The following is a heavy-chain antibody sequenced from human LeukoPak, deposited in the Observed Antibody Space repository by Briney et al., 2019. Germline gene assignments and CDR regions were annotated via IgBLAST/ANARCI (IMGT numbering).Heavy chain of an antibody. CDR2: INPSGGST. CDR3: ARDYHGDHAAVY. V-gene: IGHV1-46*01. J-gene: IGHJ4*02. D-gene: IGHD4-17*01. Sequence: GASVKVSCKASGYTFTSYYMHWVRQAPGQGLEWMGIINPSGGSTSYAQKFQGRVTMTRDMSTSTVYMELSSLRSEDTAVYYCARDYHGDHAAVYWGQGTLVTVSS. CDR1: GYTFTSYY.